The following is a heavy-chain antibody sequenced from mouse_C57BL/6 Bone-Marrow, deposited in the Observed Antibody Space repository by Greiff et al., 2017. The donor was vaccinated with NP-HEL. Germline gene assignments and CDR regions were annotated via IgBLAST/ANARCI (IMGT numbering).Heavy chain of an antibody. V-gene: IGHV1-5*01. CDR1: GYTFTSYW. CDR3: TRENYGYDEGRGAMDY. Sequence: EVQLQQSGTVLARPGASVKMSCKTSGYTFTSYWMHWVKQRPGQGLEWIGAIYPGNRDTSYNQKFKGQANLTAVTSASTAYMELSSLTNEDSAVYYCTRENYGYDEGRGAMDYWGQGTSVTVSS. CDR2: IYPGNRDT. D-gene: IGHD2-2*01. J-gene: IGHJ4*01.